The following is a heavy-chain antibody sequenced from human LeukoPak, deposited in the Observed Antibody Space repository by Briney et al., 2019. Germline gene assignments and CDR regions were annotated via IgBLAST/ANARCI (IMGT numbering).Heavy chain of an antibody. D-gene: IGHD1-1*01. Sequence: SETLSLTCTVSGGSISSYYWSWIRQPPGKGLEWIGYIYYSGSTNYNPSLKSRVTISVDTSKNQFSLKLSSVTAADTAVYYCARGYYIWTISGRPGNYFDYWGQGTLVTVSS. CDR3: ARGYYIWTISGRPGNYFDY. V-gene: IGHV4-59*01. CDR1: GGSISSYY. J-gene: IGHJ4*02. CDR2: IYYSGST.